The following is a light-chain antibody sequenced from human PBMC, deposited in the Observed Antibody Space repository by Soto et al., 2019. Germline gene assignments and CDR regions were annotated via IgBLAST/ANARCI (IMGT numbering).Light chain of an antibody. V-gene: IGKV1-33*01. CDR1: QDMSNY. CDR2: DAS. CDR3: HQYDNFPQA. Sequence: DIQMTQSPSSLSASVGDRVTITCQASQDMSNYLNWFQKKPGKAPKLLIYDASNLETGVPSRFSGSGSGTDFTFTSSSLQPEDIATYYCHQYDNFPQAFGQGTKVEIK. J-gene: IGKJ1*01.